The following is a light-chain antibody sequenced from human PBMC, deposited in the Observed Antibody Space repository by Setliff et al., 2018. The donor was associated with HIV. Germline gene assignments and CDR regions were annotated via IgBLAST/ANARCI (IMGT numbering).Light chain of an antibody. CDR2: DVT. CDR1: SSDVGGYNH. J-gene: IGLJ1*01. V-gene: IGLV2-14*01. CDR3: SSYTSISTYV. Sequence: QSVLTQPASVSGSPGQSITISCSGTSSDVGGYNHVSWYQQHPGKAPKVLIYDVTKRPSGVSNRFSGSKSGNTASLTISGLQAEDEADYYCSSYTSISTYVFGTGTKVTVL.